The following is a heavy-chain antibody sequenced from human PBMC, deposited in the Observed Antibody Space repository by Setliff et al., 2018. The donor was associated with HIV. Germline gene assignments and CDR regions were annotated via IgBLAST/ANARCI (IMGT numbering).Heavy chain of an antibody. CDR2: ISPRIGDT. CDR3: ARQLSNSLDF. CDR1: GYSFPDFF. D-gene: IGHD7-27*01. Sequence: GASVKVSCKASGYSFPDFFIHWVRQAPGRGLEWMGWISPRIGDTRIAKTFRGRVTMTRDTSLNTASVEVSGLRSDDTAVYFCARQLSNSLDFWGQGTLVTVSS. J-gene: IGHJ4*02. V-gene: IGHV1-2*02.